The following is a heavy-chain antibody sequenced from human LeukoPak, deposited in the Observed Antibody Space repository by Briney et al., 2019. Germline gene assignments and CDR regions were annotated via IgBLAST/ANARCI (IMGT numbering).Heavy chain of an antibody. Sequence: PGGSLRLSCAASGFTFSGSAMHWVRQASGKGLEWVGRIRSKANSYATAYAASVKGSFTISRDDSKNTAYLQMNSLKTEDTAVYYCTGGLITRYGMDVWGQGTTVTVSS. V-gene: IGHV3-73*01. J-gene: IGHJ6*02. CDR3: TGGLITRYGMDV. CDR1: GFTFSGSA. CDR2: IRSKANSYAT. D-gene: IGHD3-22*01.